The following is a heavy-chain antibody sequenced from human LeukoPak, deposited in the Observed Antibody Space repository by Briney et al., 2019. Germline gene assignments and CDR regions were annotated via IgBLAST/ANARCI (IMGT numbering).Heavy chain of an antibody. CDR3: ARERVVVTAIEDCYSGMDV. J-gene: IGHJ6*02. Sequence: GGSTRLSCAASGFTFSSYWMSWVRQAPGKGLEWVASIKQDGSEKYYVDSVKGRFTISRDNAKNTLYLQMNSLRAEDTAVYYCARERVVVTAIEDCYSGMDVWGQGTTVTVSS. CDR1: GFTFSSYW. V-gene: IGHV3-7*01. CDR2: IKQDGSEK. D-gene: IGHD2-21*02.